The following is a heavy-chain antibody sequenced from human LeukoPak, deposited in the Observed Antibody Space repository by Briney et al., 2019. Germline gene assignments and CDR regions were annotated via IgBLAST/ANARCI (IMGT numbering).Heavy chain of an antibody. J-gene: IGHJ4*02. V-gene: IGHV3-21*01. CDR3: AREPYCSSTCCQSAAFDY. CDR1: GFTFSSYS. CDR2: ISSSSSYI. Sequence: GGSLRLSCAASGFTFSSYSMNWVRQAPGKGLEWVSSISSSSSYIYYADSVKGRFTISRDNAKNSLYLQMNSLRAEDTAVYYCAREPYCSSTCCQSAAFDYWGQGTLVTVSS. D-gene: IGHD2-2*01.